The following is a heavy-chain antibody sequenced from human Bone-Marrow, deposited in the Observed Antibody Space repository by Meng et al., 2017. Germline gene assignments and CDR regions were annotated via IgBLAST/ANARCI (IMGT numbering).Heavy chain of an antibody. D-gene: IGHD6-13*01. V-gene: IGHV1-2*06. CDR1: GYTFAAYW. J-gene: IGHJ4*02. Sequence: QVHMVQLGPEVKKPGAPVKLSCKPSGYTFAAYWIHWLRQAPGQGLEWMGRIDPNNDHTQYAQNFQGRVTMTSDTSISTVYMELNGLRSDDTAVYYCARDEDISAAGKLFSDYWGQGTLVTVSS. CDR3: ARDEDISAAGKLFSDY. CDR2: IDPNNDHT.